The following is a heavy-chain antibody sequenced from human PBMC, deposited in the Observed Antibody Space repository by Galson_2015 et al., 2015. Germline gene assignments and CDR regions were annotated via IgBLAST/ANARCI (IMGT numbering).Heavy chain of an antibody. V-gene: IGHV3-23*01. Sequence: SLRLSCAASGFTFSNSAMTWVRPAPGKGLEWVAAIGGTGAKTYYSESAKGRFTVSRDNSKNTLFLQMNSLTADDTALYYCARGGGTSWNKGDWLDPWGQGTLVTVSS. D-gene: IGHD1/OR15-1a*01. CDR1: GFTFSNSA. CDR2: IGGTGAKT. CDR3: ARGGGTSWNKGDWLDP. J-gene: IGHJ5*02.